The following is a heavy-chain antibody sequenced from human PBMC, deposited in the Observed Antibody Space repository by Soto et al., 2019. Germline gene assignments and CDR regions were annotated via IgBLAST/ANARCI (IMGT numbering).Heavy chain of an antibody. CDR3: AREFEDCSGGSCYRRVRYFDY. CDR1: GFTFSSYW. CDR2: IKQDGSEK. J-gene: IGHJ4*02. D-gene: IGHD2-15*01. Sequence: PGGSLRLSCAASGFTFSSYWMSWVRPAPGQGLEWVANIKQDGSEKYYVDSVKGRFTISRDNAKNSLYLQMNSLRAEDTAVYYCAREFEDCSGGSCYRRVRYFDYWGQGTLVTVSS. V-gene: IGHV3-7*03.